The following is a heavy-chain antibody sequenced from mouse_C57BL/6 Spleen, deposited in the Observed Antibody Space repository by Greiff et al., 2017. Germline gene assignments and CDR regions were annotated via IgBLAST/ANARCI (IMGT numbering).Heavy chain of an antibody. Sequence: QVQLQQPGAELVRPGSSVKLSCKASGYTFTSYWMHWVKQRPIQGLEWIGNIDPSDSETHYNQKFKDKATLTVDKSSSTAYMQLSSLTSEDSAVYYCAREYTTVVATEAMDYWGQGTSVTVSS. D-gene: IGHD1-1*01. CDR2: IDPSDSET. V-gene: IGHV1-52*01. CDR1: GYTFTSYW. CDR3: AREYTTVVATEAMDY. J-gene: IGHJ4*01.